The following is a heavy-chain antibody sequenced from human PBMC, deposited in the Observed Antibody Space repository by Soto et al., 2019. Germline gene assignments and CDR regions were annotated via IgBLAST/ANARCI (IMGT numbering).Heavy chain of an antibody. CDR1: GFTFSSYA. J-gene: IGHJ4*02. D-gene: IGHD1-26*01. V-gene: IGHV3-23*01. CDR2: ISGSGDST. Sequence: EVQLLESGGGLVQPGGSLRLSCAASGFTFSSYAMSWVRQAPGKGLERVSVISGSGDSTYYADSVKGRFTISRDNSKNTLYLQMSRLRAEDTAVYYCARRGSGSYFDYWGQGTLVTVSS. CDR3: ARRGSGSYFDY.